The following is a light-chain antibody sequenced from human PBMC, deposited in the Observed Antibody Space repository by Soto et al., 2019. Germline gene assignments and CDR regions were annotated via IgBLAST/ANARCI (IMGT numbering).Light chain of an antibody. Sequence: EIVLTQSPATLSLSPGDRATLSCRASQSVSRYFAWYQQKPGQAPRLLIYDSSNRATGIPVRFSGSGSGTDFTLTISSLEPEDFAVYYCQHYDSYSSIAFGQGTRLEIK. CDR3: QHYDSYSSIA. CDR1: QSVSRY. J-gene: IGKJ5*01. V-gene: IGKV3-11*01. CDR2: DSS.